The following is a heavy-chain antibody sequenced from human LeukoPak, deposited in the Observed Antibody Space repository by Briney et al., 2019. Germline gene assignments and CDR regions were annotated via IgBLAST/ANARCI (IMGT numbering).Heavy chain of an antibody. V-gene: IGHV3-21*01. CDR1: GFTFSSYS. D-gene: IGHD3-10*01. J-gene: IGHJ4*02. CDR2: ISSSSSYI. CDR3: ARVGYYGSGSNFDY. Sequence: GGSLRLSCAASGFTFSSYSMNWVRQAPGKGQEGVSSISSSSSYIYYADSVKGRFTISRDNAKNSLYLQMNSLRAEDTAVYYCARVGYYGSGSNFDYWGQGTLVTVSS.